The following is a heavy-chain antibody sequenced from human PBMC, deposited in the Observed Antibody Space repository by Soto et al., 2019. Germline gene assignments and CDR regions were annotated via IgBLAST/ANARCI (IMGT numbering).Heavy chain of an antibody. Sequence: SETLSLTCAVSGGSISSSNWWSWVRQPPGKGLEWIGEIYHSGSTNYNPSLKSRVTISVDKSKNQFSLKLSSVTAADTAVYYCARYGIAARLGWFDPWGQGTLVTVSS. D-gene: IGHD6-6*01. CDR2: IYHSGST. CDR3: ARYGIAARLGWFDP. CDR1: GGSISSSNW. V-gene: IGHV4-4*02. J-gene: IGHJ5*02.